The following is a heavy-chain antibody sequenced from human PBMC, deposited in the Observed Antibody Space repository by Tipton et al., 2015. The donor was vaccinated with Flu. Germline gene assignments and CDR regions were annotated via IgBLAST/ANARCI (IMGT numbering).Heavy chain of an antibody. CDR2: VISDGSIT. D-gene: IGHD3-22*01. V-gene: IGHV3-74*01. J-gene: IGHJ3*02. Sequence: LSLTCSVSGYSIRSAYYWGWVRRPPGKGLEWVSRVISDGSITSYVDSVEGRFTISRDNAKKTLYLQMNSLRAEDTAVYYCARGHSESSGYQGDALDIWGQGTMVTVSS. CDR1: GYSIRSAYY. CDR3: ARGHSESSGYQGDALDI.